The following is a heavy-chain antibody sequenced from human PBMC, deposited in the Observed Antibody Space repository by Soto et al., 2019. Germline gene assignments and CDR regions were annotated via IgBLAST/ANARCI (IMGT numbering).Heavy chain of an antibody. CDR3: VQDRGPFGDGRERGDY. V-gene: IGHV3-30*18. CDR2: ISYDAINK. Sequence: QVQLVESGGGVVQPGRSLRLSCAASGFIFSSCGMHWVRQAPGKGLEWVAVISYDAINKYYGDSVKGRFAISRDNSKNTLYLQMNSLSADDTAVYYCVQDRGPFGDGRERGDYWGQGTLVAVSS. D-gene: IGHD3-16*01. J-gene: IGHJ4*02. CDR1: GFIFSSCG.